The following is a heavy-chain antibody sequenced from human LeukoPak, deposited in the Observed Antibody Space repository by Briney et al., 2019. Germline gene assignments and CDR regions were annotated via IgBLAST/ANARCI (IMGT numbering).Heavy chain of an antibody. D-gene: IGHD3-22*01. V-gene: IGHV3-23*01. Sequence: GGSLRLSCVASGFAFSNYAMSWVRQAPGKGLEWVSTISGRGSTNYADSVKGRFTISRDNSKNTLYVQMTSLRAEDTAIYYCAKDGGSIGYCFDYWGQGTLVTVSS. J-gene: IGHJ4*02. CDR3: AKDGGSIGYCFDY. CDR1: GFAFSNYA. CDR2: ISGRGST.